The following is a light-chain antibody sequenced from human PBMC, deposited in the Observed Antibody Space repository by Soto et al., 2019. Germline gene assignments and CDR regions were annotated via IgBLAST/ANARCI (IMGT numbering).Light chain of an antibody. CDR2: AAS. Sequence: DIQMTQSPSSLSASVGDRVTMTCRASETISTFLNWYQHKPGKAPKLLIYAASRLQSGVPSRFSGSGYGTDFTLTINGLQPEDFASYYCQQSYSTSPITFGQGTRLEI. CDR1: ETISTF. V-gene: IGKV1-39*01. J-gene: IGKJ5*01. CDR3: QQSYSTSPIT.